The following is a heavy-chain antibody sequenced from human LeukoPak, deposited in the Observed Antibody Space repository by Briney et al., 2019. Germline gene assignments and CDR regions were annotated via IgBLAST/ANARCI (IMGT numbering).Heavy chain of an antibody. CDR3: ARDLPGYYDSSGYEVYGY. CDR2: ISSSSSYI. J-gene: IGHJ4*02. CDR1: GFTFSSCS. D-gene: IGHD3-22*01. V-gene: IGHV3-21*01. Sequence: GGSLRLSCAASGFTFSSCSMNWIRQAPGKGLEWVSSISSSSSYIYYADSVKGRFTISRDNAKNSLYLQMNSLRAEDTAVYYCARDLPGYYDSSGYEVYGYWGQGTLVTVSS.